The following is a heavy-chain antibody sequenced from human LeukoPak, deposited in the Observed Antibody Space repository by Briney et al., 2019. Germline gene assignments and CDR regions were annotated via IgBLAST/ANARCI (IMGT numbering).Heavy chain of an antibody. CDR3: ARDRGVYFNF. CDR2: IYYSGGT. V-gene: IGHV4-39*07. CDR1: GGSITGSSYY. Sequence: SETLSLTCTVSGGSITGSSYYWGWIRQPPGKNLESIGSIYYSGGTYYNPSLKSRVTISLDTSKIQFSLKLRSVTAADTAVYYCARDRGVYFNFWGQGTLVTVSS. J-gene: IGHJ4*02.